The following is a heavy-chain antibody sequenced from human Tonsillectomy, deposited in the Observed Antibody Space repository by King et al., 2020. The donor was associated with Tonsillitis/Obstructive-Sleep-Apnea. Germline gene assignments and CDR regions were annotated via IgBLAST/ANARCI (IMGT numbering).Heavy chain of an antibody. CDR2: INPRSGST. V-gene: IGHV1-46*01. D-gene: IGHD3-9*01. CDR3: ARDPQYYDFLTGYRANWFDP. J-gene: IGHJ5*02. Sequence: VQLVESGAEVKKPGASVKVSCKASGYTLTSYYMHWVRQAPGQGLEWMGIINPRSGSTIHAQNFQGRVTMTGDTPTSTVYMELRSVRCEDTAVYYCARDPQYYDFLTGYRANWFDPWGQGTLVTVSS. CDR1: GYTLTSYY.